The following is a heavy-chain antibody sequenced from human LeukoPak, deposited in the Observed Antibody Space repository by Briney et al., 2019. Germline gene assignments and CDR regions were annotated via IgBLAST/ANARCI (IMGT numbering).Heavy chain of an antibody. D-gene: IGHD3-9*01. J-gene: IGHJ4*02. CDR3: ARGGILTGYSFDY. Sequence: SETLSLTCAVYGGSFSGYYWSWIRQPPGKGLEWIGGINHSGSTNYNPSLKSRVTISVDTSKNQFSPNLSSVTAADTAVYYCARGGILTGYSFDYWGQGILVTVSS. CDR1: GGSFSGYY. CDR2: INHSGST. V-gene: IGHV4-34*01.